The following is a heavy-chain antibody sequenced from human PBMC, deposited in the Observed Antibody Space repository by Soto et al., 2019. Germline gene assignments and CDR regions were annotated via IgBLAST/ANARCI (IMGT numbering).Heavy chain of an antibody. D-gene: IGHD2-8*02. Sequence: QVQLVQSGPEVKKPGASVKLSCKASGYTFTTYYVHWVRQAPGQGLEWMGIINPSDGSTNYAQKCQGRVTMTRDTSTGTVFMDLSSLRSEDTAVYYCARETVVFWVGKTLYWAYGMDVWGRGTTVTVSS. CDR2: INPSDGST. V-gene: IGHV1-46*01. CDR1: GYTFTTYY. J-gene: IGHJ6*02. CDR3: ARETVVFWVGKTLYWAYGMDV.